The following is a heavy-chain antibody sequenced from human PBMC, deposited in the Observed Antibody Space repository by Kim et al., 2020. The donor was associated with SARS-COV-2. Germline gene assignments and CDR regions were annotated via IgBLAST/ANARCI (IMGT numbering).Heavy chain of an antibody. CDR3: AKDGPKYGSGSWIYGMDV. Sequence: GGSLRLSCAASGLTFSSYGMHWVRQAPGKGLEWVAVISYDGSNKYYADSVKGRFTISRDNSKNTLYLQMNSLRAEDTAVYYCAKDGPKYGSGSWIYGMDVWGQGTTVTVSS. CDR1: GLTFSSYG. V-gene: IGHV3-30*18. J-gene: IGHJ6*02. D-gene: IGHD3-10*01. CDR2: ISYDGSNK.